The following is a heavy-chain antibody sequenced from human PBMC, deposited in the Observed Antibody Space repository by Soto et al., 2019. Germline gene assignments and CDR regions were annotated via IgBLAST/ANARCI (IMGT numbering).Heavy chain of an antibody. J-gene: IGHJ4*02. CDR2: IYRTGST. D-gene: IGHD1-7*01. V-gene: IGHV4-4*02. CDR3: ASRDPGTSVDY. Sequence: QVQLQESGPGLVKPSGTLSLTCAVSGGSFTSNNWWTWVRQPPGQGLEWIGEIYRTGSTNYNPSRKSRVTISLDKSENQFSLKVNSLTAADTAVYYCASRDPGTSVDYWGQGTLVTVSS. CDR1: GGSFTSNNW.